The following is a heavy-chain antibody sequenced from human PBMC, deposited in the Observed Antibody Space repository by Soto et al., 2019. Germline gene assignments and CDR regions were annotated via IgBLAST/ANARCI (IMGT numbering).Heavy chain of an antibody. J-gene: IGHJ4*02. CDR1: GFSFSNYG. CDR2: ILYDGSSK. CDR3: SKDRRGGRAVLDS. Sequence: GGSLRLSCAASGFSFSNYGMHWVRQAPGKGLEWVAVILYDGSSKYHADSVKGRFTISRDNSKNTLHLQMNSLRAEDTAVYYCSKDRRGGRAVLDSWGQGTPVTVSS. D-gene: IGHD2-8*01. V-gene: IGHV3-30*18.